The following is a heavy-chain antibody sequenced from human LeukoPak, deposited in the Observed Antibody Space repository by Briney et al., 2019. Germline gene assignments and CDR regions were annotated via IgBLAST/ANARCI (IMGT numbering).Heavy chain of an antibody. V-gene: IGHV1-69*13. CDR2: IIPIFGSA. D-gene: IGHD5-12*01. CDR3: AIHPYDYWYFDL. Sequence: SVRASCKASGGTFSSYAISWVRQAPGQGLEWMGGIIPIFGSANYAQNFQGRVTITADESTSTAYMKLSSLRSEDTAVYYCAIHPYDYWYFDLWGPGNLVTVSS. J-gene: IGHJ2*01. CDR1: GGTFSSYA.